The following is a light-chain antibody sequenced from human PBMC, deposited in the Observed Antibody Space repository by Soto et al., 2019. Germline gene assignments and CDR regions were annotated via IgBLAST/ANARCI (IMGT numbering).Light chain of an antibody. V-gene: IGKV3-20*01. Sequence: EIVLTQSPGTLSLSPGERATLSSRASQSVSSSYLAWYQHKPGQAPRLLIYGASRRATGIPDRFSGSGTGTDFTLTISRLEPEEFGVYYCQLYGASPRTFGQGTKVEIK. J-gene: IGKJ1*01. CDR3: QLYGASPRT. CDR2: GAS. CDR1: QSVSSSY.